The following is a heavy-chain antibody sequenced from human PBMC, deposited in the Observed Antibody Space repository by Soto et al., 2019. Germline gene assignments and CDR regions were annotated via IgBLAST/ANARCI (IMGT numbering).Heavy chain of an antibody. J-gene: IGHJ5*02. Sequence: GASVKVSCKASGYTFTSYYMHWVRQAPGQGLEWMGIINPSGGSTSCAQKFQGRVTMTRDTSTSTVYMELSSLRSEDTAVYYCASSSSYPNWFDPWGQGTLVTVSS. CDR3: ASSSSYPNWFDP. V-gene: IGHV1-46*01. D-gene: IGHD6-13*01. CDR2: INPSGGST. CDR1: GYTFTSYY.